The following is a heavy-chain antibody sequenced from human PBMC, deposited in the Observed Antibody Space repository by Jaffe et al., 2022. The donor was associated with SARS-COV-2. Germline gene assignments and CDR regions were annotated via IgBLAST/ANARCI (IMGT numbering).Heavy chain of an antibody. CDR2: IYYSGST. CDR1: GGSISSYY. CDR3: ARGGGGYDYVGAFDI. Sequence: QVQLQESGPGLVKPSETLSLTCTVSGGSISSYYWSWIRQPPGKGLEWIGYIYYSGSTNYNPSLKSRVTISVDTSKNQFSLKLSSVTAADTAVYYCARGGGGYDYVGAFDIWGQGTMVTVSS. J-gene: IGHJ3*02. V-gene: IGHV4-59*01. D-gene: IGHD5-12*01.